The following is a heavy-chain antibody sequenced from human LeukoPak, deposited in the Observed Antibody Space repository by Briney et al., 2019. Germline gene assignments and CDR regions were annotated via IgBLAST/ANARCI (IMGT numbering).Heavy chain of an antibody. V-gene: IGHV4-59*01. CDR2: IYFSGST. D-gene: IGHD2-15*01. CDR3: ARVGYCSGGSCYSDYYYGMDV. Sequence: SETLSLTCTVSGGSISSYYWSWIRQPPGKGLEWIGYIYFSGSTNYTPSLKSRVTISVDTSKNQFSLKLSSVTAADTAVYYCARVGYCSGGSCYSDYYYGMDVWGQGTTVTVSS. CDR1: GGSISSYY. J-gene: IGHJ6*02.